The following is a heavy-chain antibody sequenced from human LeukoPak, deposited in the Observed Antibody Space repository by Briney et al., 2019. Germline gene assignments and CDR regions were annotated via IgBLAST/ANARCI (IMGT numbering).Heavy chain of an antibody. D-gene: IGHD4-11*01. CDR2: INWNGGGT. Sequence: GGSLRLSCVASGFIFDDYGMNWVRQAPGKGLEWVSGINWNGGGTGYVDSVTGRFTISRDNAKNSLYLQMNSLRAEDTALYYCARGSIATTPFDYWGQGTLVTVSS. J-gene: IGHJ4*02. V-gene: IGHV3-20*04. CDR1: GFIFDDYG. CDR3: ARGSIATTPFDY.